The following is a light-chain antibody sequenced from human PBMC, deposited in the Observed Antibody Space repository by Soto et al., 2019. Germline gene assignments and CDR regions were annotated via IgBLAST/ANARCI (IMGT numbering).Light chain of an antibody. CDR1: SSDMRDYNY. Sequence: QSVLSQPPSASGSPGQSVTFSCTGTSSDMRDYNYVSLYQQHPGKAPRLMIYEVTKLPSGVSDLFSLYKAVPTASLTVSGLQADDEADYYCGSYAGNNNYVFGTGTKVT. J-gene: IGLJ1*01. CDR3: GSYAGNNNYV. CDR2: EVT. V-gene: IGLV2-8*01.